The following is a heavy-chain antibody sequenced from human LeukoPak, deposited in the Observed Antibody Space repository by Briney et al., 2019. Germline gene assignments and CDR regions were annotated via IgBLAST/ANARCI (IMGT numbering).Heavy chain of an antibody. CDR1: GYTFTSYG. CDR2: ISAYNGNT. Sequence: GASVKVSCKTSGYTFTSYGISWVRQAPGQGLEWMGWISAYNGNTNYAQKLQGRVTMTTDTSTSTAYMELRSLRSDDTAVYYCARDRYDSSGWYTPPSDYWGQGTLVTVSS. CDR3: ARDRYDSSGWYTPPSDY. J-gene: IGHJ4*02. D-gene: IGHD6-19*01. V-gene: IGHV1-18*01.